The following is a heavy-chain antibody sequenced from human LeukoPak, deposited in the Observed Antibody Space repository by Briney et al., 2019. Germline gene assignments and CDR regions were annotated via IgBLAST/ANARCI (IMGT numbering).Heavy chain of an antibody. J-gene: IGHJ5*02. CDR3: ARDSEGFDP. V-gene: IGHV3-30*04. CDR2: ISYDGSNK. CDR1: GFTFSSYA. Sequence: GGSLRLSCAASGFTFSSYAMHWVRQAPGKGLEWVVVISYDGSNKYYADSVKGRFTISRDNSKNTLYLQMNSLRAEDTAVYYCARDSEGFDPWGQGTLVTVSS.